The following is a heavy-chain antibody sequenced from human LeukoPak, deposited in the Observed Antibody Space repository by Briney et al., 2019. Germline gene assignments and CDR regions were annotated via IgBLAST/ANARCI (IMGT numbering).Heavy chain of an antibody. Sequence: SQTLSLTCTVSGASISSVDYYWSWIRQPPGKGLEWIGYIYYSGSTYYNPSLKSRVTISVDTSKNQFSLKLSSVTAADTAVYYCARLPYYTNWFDPWGQGTLVTVSS. D-gene: IGHD3-10*01. CDR1: GASISSVDYY. J-gene: IGHJ5*02. CDR2: IYYSGST. V-gene: IGHV4-30-4*08. CDR3: ARLPYYTNWFDP.